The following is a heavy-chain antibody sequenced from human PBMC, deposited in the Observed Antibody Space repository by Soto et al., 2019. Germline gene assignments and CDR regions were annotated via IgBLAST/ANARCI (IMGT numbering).Heavy chain of an antibody. J-gene: IGHJ6*02. D-gene: IGHD2-8*01. CDR1: GDSFTDYH. CDR3: ARGDSTDCSKGVCSFFYNHDMGV. CDR2: INPKSGGT. Sequence: ASVKVSCKASGDSFTDYHIHWVRQAPGEGLEWLGRINPKSGGTSTAQKFQGWVTMTTAASISTASMELTRLTSDDTAIYYCARGDSTDCSKGVCSFFYNHDMGVSGQGPTVTVSS. V-gene: IGHV1-2*04.